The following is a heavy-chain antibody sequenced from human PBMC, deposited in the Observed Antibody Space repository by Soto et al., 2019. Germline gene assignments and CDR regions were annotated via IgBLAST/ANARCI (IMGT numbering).Heavy chain of an antibody. D-gene: IGHD2-15*01. CDR2: IYYSGST. V-gene: IGHV4-59*01. CDR1: GGSISSYY. Sequence: SETLSLTCTVSGGSISSYYWSWIRQPPGKGLEWIGYIYYSGSTNYNPSLKSRVTISVDTSKNQFSLKLSSVTAADTAVYYCARLYCSGGSCFWFDPWGQGTLVTVSS. CDR3: ARLYCSGGSCFWFDP. J-gene: IGHJ5*02.